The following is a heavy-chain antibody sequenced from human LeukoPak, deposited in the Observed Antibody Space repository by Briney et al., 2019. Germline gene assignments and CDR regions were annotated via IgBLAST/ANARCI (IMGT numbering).Heavy chain of an antibody. CDR1: GGSISSNNW. D-gene: IGHD3-22*01. V-gene: IGHV4-4*02. J-gene: IGHJ4*02. CDR2: IYASGST. Sequence: SETLSLTCAVSGGSISSNNWWNWVRQPPGKGLEWIGKIYASGSTNYNSSLKSPITISVDKSKNQFSLKLSSVTAADTAVYYCARALDYYDSSGYFDYWGQGTLVTVSS. CDR3: ARALDYYDSSGYFDY.